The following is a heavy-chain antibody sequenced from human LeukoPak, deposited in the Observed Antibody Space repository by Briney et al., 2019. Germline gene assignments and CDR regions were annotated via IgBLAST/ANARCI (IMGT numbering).Heavy chain of an antibody. J-gene: IGHJ4*02. CDR1: GGSISSYY. D-gene: IGHD3-22*01. CDR3: AGLPYYYDSSGYQPY. V-gene: IGHV4-59*01. Sequence: PSETLALICTVSGGSISSYYWSWIRQPPGKGLEWIGYIFYSGSTNYNPSLKSRVTISVDTSKNQFSLKLSSVTAADTAVYYCAGLPYYYDSSGYQPYWGQGTLVTVSS. CDR2: IFYSGST.